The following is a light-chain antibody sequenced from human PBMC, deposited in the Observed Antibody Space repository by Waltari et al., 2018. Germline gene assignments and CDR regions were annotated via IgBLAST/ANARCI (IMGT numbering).Light chain of an antibody. CDR2: WAP. V-gene: IGKV4-1*01. J-gene: IGKJ2*03. CDR3: HQYFTSPRTS. CDR1: QSLFSSFNEQNS. Sequence: DVVLTQSPESLAVSLGERATIKCRSSQSLFSSFNEQNSLAWYPHIPGQAPKPLIDWAPSREFGVPDRISGGGSGTDFSLTISELQPEDVGIYYCHQYFTSPRTSFGQGTKLEI.